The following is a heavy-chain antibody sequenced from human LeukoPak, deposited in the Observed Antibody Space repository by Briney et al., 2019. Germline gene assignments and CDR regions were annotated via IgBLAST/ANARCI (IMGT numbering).Heavy chain of an antibody. D-gene: IGHD3-10*01. V-gene: IGHV4-34*11. CDR2: VYYSVST. Sequence: SETLSLTCAVYGVSFSGYYWSWLRQPPGEGLGWIGGVYYSVSTNNNPSHKSRVTISVDTSKNQFSLKLSSVTAADTAVYSCARGGARGFDYWGQGTLVTVSS. CDR3: ARGGARGFDY. J-gene: IGHJ4*02. CDR1: GVSFSGYY.